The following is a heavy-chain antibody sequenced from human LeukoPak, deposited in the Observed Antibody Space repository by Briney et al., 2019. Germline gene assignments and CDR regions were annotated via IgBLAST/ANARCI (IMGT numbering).Heavy chain of an antibody. CDR3: ARHTTVKAAWFDP. CDR2: IYYSGST. V-gene: IGHV4-61*01. Sequence: SETLSLTCTVSGGSVSSGSYYWSWIRQPPGKGLEWIGYIYYSGSTNYNPSLKSRVTISVDTSKNQFSLKLSSVTAADTAVYYCARHTTVKAAWFDPWGQGTLVTVSS. J-gene: IGHJ5*02. CDR1: GGSVSSGSYY. D-gene: IGHD4-17*01.